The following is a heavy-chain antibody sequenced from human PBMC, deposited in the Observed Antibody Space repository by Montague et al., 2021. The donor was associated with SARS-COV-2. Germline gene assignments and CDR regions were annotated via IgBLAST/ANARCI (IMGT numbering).Heavy chain of an antibody. V-gene: IGHV4-59*01. CDR2: INYSGST. CDR1: GGSISSYY. CDR3: ARGSGWMGNDFDF. Sequence: SETLSLTCTVSGGSISSYYWSWIRQPPGKGLEWVGYINYSGSTNYNPSLKSRVTISVDTSKNQFSLKLNSVTAADTAVYYCARGSGWMGNDFDFWGQGTLVTVSS. D-gene: IGHD6-19*01. J-gene: IGHJ4*02.